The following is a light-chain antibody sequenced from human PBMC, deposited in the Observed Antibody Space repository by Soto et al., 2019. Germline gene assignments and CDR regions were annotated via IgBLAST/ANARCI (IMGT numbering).Light chain of an antibody. CDR3: QKHDNAPIT. Sequence: DIQMTQAPSSLSASVGDRVTITCRARQDISTHLAWYQQKPGKVPKLLISSAYTLQSGDPPRFSGSGSGTDFTLTISSLQPEDVATYYCQKHDNAPITFGGGTKVELK. CDR1: QDISTH. CDR2: SAY. V-gene: IGKV1-27*01. J-gene: IGKJ4*01.